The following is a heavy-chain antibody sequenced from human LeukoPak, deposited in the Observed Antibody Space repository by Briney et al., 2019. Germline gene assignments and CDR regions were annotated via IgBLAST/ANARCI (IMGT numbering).Heavy chain of an antibody. V-gene: IGHV3-48*01. Sequence: PGGSLRLSCAASGFTFSSYSMNWVRQAPGKGLEWVSYTSSSSSTIYYADSVKGRFTISRDNAKNSLYLQMNSLRAEDTAVYYCARDGITIFGVVTNWGQGTLVTVSS. CDR3: ARDGITIFGVVTN. CDR1: GFTFSSYS. D-gene: IGHD3-3*01. CDR2: TSSSSSTI. J-gene: IGHJ4*02.